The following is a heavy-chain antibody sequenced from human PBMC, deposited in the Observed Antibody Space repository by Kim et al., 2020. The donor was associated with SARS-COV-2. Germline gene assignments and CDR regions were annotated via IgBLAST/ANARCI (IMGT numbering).Heavy chain of an antibody. J-gene: IGHJ4*02. V-gene: IGHV3-30*18. CDR3: AKLEPGITIFGGLGY. CDR2: ISYDGSNK. Sequence: GGSLRLSCAASGFTFSSYGMHWVRQAPGKGLEWVAVISYDGSNKYYADSVKGRFTISRDNSKNTLYLQMNSLRAEDTAVYYCAKLEPGITIFGGLGYWGQGTLVTVSS. CDR1: GFTFSSYG. D-gene: IGHD3-3*01.